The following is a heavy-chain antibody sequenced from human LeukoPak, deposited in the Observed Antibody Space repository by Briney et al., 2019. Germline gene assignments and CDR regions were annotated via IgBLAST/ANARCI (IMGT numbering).Heavy chain of an antibody. J-gene: IGHJ4*02. Sequence: PGRSLRLSCAASGFTFSSYGMHWVRQAPGKGLEWVAVISYDGSNTYYADSVKGRFTISRDNSKNTLYLQMNSLRAEDTAVYYCAKGLSGGGSYYGVDYWGQGTLVTVSS. CDR1: GFTFSSYG. CDR3: AKGLSGGGSYYGVDY. V-gene: IGHV3-30*18. D-gene: IGHD1-26*01. CDR2: ISYDGSNT.